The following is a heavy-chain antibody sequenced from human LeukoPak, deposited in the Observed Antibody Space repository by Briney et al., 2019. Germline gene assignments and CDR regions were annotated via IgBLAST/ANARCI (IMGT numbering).Heavy chain of an antibody. J-gene: IGHJ4*02. Sequence: PGGSLRLSCAASGFTFSSYGMHWVRQAPGKGLEWVAVISYDGSNKYYADSVKGRFTISRDNSKNTLYLQMNSLRAEDTAVYYCAKDRAAGRPIDYWGQGTLVTVSS. V-gene: IGHV3-30*18. D-gene: IGHD6-13*01. CDR2: ISYDGSNK. CDR3: AKDRAAGRPIDY. CDR1: GFTFSSYG.